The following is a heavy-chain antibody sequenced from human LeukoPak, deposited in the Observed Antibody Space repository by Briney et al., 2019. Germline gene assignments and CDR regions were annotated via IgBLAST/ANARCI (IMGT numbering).Heavy chain of an antibody. D-gene: IGHD2-2*01. CDR1: GGSISSSNW. V-gene: IGHV4-4*02. CDR3: ARDFCSSTSCYVPDAFDI. J-gene: IGHJ3*02. CDR2: IYHSGST. Sequence: PSETLSLTCAVSGGSISSSNWWSWVRQPPGKGLEWIGEIYHSGSTNYNPSLKSRVTISVDKSKNQFSLKLSPVTAADTAVYYCARDFCSSTSCYVPDAFDIWGQGTMVTVSS.